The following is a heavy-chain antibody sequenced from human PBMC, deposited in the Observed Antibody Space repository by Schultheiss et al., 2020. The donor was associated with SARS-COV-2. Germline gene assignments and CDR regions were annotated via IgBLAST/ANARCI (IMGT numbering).Heavy chain of an antibody. CDR2: LYTCCTT. CDR3: VRDAVMNYQYYYGMDV. D-gene: IGHD1-7*01. CDR1: AFTVSGNY. J-gene: IGHJ6*02. Sequence: GGSLRLSCAASAFTVSGNYMTWVRQAPGKGLEWVSILYTCCTTYYADSVKGRFTISRDNAKNTLYLQMNSLRAEDTAVYYCVRDAVMNYQYYYGMDVWGQGTTVTVSS. V-gene: IGHV3-66*03.